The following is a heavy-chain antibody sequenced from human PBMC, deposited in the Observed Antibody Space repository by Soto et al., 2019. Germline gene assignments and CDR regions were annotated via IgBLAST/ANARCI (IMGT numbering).Heavy chain of an antibody. CDR3: ARGDRGAFDL. J-gene: IGHJ3*01. CDR2: IHSDGSST. CDR1: GFTFSYYW. V-gene: IGHV3-74*01. Sequence: EVQLVESEGGLVQPGGSLRLSCAASGFTFSYYWMHWVRQAPGQGLVWVSRIHSDGSSTTYADSGKGRFTISRDNAKNTLYLQMNSLRAEDTAVYYCARGDRGAFDLWGQGTMVTVSS. D-gene: IGHD2-21*02.